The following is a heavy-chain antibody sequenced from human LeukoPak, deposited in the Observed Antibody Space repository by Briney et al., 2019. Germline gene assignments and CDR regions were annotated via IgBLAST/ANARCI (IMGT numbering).Heavy chain of an antibody. CDR1: GASVSSSH. J-gene: IGHJ4*02. D-gene: IGHD2/OR15-2a*01. CDR3: SEGYFEPFDH. V-gene: IGHV4-59*02. Sequence: PSETLSLTCVVSGASVSSSHWNWIRQLPGKGLEWIGCLSYTGKTDYNPSLTSRVTISLDTSQNQVSLKLRSVTAADTAVYYCSEGYFEPFDHWGQGTLVTVSS. CDR2: LSYTGKT.